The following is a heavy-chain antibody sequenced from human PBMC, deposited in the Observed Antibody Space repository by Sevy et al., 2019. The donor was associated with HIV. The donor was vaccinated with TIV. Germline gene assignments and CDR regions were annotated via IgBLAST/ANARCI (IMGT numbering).Heavy chain of an antibody. D-gene: IGHD6-19*01. V-gene: IGHV4-59*01. CDR1: GGSISSYY. CDR2: IYYTGST. CDR3: ARELISGSYYGMDV. J-gene: IGHJ6*02. Sequence: ETLSLTCTVSGGSISSYYWNWIRQSPGKGLEWIGYIYYTGSTNYKPSLKSRVTISVDTSKNQFSLKLTSVTAADTAVYYCARELISGSYYGMDVWGQGTTVTVSS.